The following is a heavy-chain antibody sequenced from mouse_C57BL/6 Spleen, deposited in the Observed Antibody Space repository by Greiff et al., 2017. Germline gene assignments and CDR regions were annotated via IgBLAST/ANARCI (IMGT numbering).Heavy chain of an antibody. CDR1: GYTFTSYW. Sequence: QVQLQQPGAELVMPGASVKLSCKASGYTFTSYWMHWVKRRPGQGLEWIGEIDPSDSYTNYNQKFKGKSTLTVDKSSSTAYMQLSSLTSEDSAVYYCARGESFAYWGQGTLVTVS. CDR3: ARGESFAY. J-gene: IGHJ3*01. CDR2: IDPSDSYT. V-gene: IGHV1-69*01.